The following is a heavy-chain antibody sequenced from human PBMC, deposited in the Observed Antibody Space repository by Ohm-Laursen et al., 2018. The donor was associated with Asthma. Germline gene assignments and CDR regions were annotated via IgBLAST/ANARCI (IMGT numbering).Heavy chain of an antibody. CDR2: ISSGSDII. J-gene: IGHJ4*02. CDR1: GFYFSSYS. V-gene: IGHV3-48*01. CDR3: ARAPDYFSLFDS. Sequence: SLRLSCSASGFYFSSYSMHWVRQAPGKGPEWLSSISSGSDIIHYADSVEGRFTISRDNAKNSLYLQMKSLRVEDTAVYYCARAPDYFSLFDSWGQGTLVTVSS. D-gene: IGHD1-14*01.